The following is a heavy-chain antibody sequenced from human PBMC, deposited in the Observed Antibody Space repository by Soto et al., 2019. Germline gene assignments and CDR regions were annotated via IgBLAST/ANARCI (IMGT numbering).Heavy chain of an antibody. CDR1: GFPFTTYG. CDR3: VGGQYYFDY. V-gene: IGHV3-30*03. CDR2: ISYDGSNT. Sequence: QVQLVESGGGVVQPGKSLRLSCAASGFPFTTYGMHWVREGPAKGLEWVAVISYDGSNTYYADSVKGRFTISRDNSKTTLYLQMNSLRPEDTALYYCVGGQYYFDYRGQGTLVNVSS. D-gene: IGHD3-10*01. J-gene: IGHJ4*02.